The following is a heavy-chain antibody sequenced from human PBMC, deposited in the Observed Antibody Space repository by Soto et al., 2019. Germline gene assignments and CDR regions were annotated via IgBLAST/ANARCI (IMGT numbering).Heavy chain of an antibody. Sequence: QVQLVQSGGEVKKPGASVKVSCKASGYTFTIYGINWVRQAPGQGLEWMGWISPDNGNTNYAQKLQGRVTMTTDTSTGTAYMEPRSLRSDDTAVYYCARALGYSGYAGMDVWGQATTVTVSS. CDR2: ISPDNGNT. V-gene: IGHV1-18*01. CDR1: GYTFTIYG. CDR3: ARALGYSGYAGMDV. D-gene: IGHD5-12*01. J-gene: IGHJ6*02.